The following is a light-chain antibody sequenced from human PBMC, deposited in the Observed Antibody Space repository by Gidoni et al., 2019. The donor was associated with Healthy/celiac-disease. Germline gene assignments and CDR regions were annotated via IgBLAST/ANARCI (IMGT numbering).Light chain of an antibody. V-gene: IGKV3-11*01. CDR3: QQRSNWPLT. J-gene: IGKJ4*01. CDR1: QSVSSY. CDR2: DAS. Sequence: EIVLTVSPATLSLSPGERATLSCRASQSVSSYLAWYQQKPGQAPRLLIYDASNRATGIPARFSGSGSGTDFTLTISSLEPEDFAVYYCQQRSNWPLTFGGGTKVEIK.